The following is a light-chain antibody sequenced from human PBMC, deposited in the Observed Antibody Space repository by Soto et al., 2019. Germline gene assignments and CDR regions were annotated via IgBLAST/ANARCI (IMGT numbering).Light chain of an antibody. Sequence: QSVLTQSPSASASLGASVKLTCTLNSEYSMYAIAWHQKQPEKGPRYLMKVNSGGSHSKGDGIPDRFSGSSSGAERYLIISSLQSEDEADYYCQTWGTASSVVFGGGTQLTVL. CDR3: QTWGTASSVV. CDR2: VNSGGSH. CDR1: SEYSMYA. J-gene: IGLJ2*01. V-gene: IGLV4-69*02.